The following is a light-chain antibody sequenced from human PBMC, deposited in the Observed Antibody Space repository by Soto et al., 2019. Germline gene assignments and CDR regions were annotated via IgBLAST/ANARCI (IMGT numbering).Light chain of an antibody. CDR2: DVS. J-gene: IGLJ3*02. Sequence: SALTQPRSVSGSPGQTVTVSCTGTSSDVGAYNYVSWYRHHPGNAPKFLIYDVSRRPSGVPDRFSASKSGNTASLTISGLQAEDEADYYCSSYAGSYTWVFGGGTKLTVL. CDR3: SSYAGSYTWV. V-gene: IGLV2-11*01. CDR1: SSDVGAYNY.